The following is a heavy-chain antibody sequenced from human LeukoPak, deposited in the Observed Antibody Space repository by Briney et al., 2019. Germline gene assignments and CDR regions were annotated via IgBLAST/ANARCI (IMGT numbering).Heavy chain of an antibody. CDR2: IYTSGSGST. J-gene: IGHJ4*02. V-gene: IGHV4-4*07. Sequence: PSETLSLTCTVSGGSISRYYWNWIRQPAGKGLEWIGRIYTSGSGSTNYNPSLKSRVTMSVDTSKNQFSLKLTSVTAADTAVYYCARFPLGDLLPGDWGQGTLVTVSS. CDR3: ARFPLGDLLPGD. CDR1: GGSISRYY. D-gene: IGHD3-16*01.